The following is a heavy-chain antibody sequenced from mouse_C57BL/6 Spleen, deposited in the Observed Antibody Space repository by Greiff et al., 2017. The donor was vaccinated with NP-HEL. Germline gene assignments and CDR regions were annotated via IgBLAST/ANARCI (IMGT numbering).Heavy chain of an antibody. V-gene: IGHV1-15*01. D-gene: IGHD3-2*02. CDR2: IDPETGGT. CDR3: TREGAQVLAY. J-gene: IGHJ3*01. CDR1: GYTFTDYE. Sequence: VQLQQSGAELVRPGASVTLSCKASGYTFTDYEMHWVKQTPVHGLEWIGAIDPETGGTAYNQKFKGKAILTADKSSSTAYMGLRGLTSEDSAVYYCTREGAQVLAYWGQGTLVTVSA.